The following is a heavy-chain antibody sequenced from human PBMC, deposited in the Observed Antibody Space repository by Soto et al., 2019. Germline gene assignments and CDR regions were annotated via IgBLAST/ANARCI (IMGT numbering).Heavy chain of an antibody. CDR2: INPNRGGT. Sequence: QVQLVQSGAEVKKPGASVKVSCKASGYTFTGYYMHWVRQAPGQGLAWMGWINPNRGGTNYAQKFQGWVTMTRDTSISTAYMELSRLRSDDTAVYYCARMTYDSSGYSNITSDAFDIWGQGTMVTVSS. CDR3: ARMTYDSSGYSNITSDAFDI. V-gene: IGHV1-2*04. J-gene: IGHJ3*02. D-gene: IGHD3-22*01. CDR1: GYTFTGYY.